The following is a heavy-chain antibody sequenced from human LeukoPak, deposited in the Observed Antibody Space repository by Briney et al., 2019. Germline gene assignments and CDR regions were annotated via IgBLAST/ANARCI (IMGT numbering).Heavy chain of an antibody. V-gene: IGHV4-31*03. CDR2: IYYSGST. CDR1: GGSISSGGYY. J-gene: IGHJ4*02. CDR3: ARSSIAAPPDY. Sequence: SETLSLTCTVSGGSISSGGYYWSWIRQHPGKGLEWIGYIYYSGSTYYNPSLKSRVTISVDTSKNQFSLKLSSVTAADTAVYYCARSSIAAPPDYWGQGTLVTVSS. D-gene: IGHD6-6*01.